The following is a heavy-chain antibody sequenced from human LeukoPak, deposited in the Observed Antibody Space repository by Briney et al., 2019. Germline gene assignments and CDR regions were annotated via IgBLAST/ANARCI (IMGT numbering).Heavy chain of an antibody. CDR1: GGSISSSSYY. CDR2: IYYSGST. Sequence: PSETLSLTCTVPGGSISSSSYYWGWIRQPPGKGLEWIGSIYYSGSTYYNPSLKSRVTISVDTSKNQFSLKLSSVTAADTAVYYCASRYCTNGVCYTAGDAFDIWGQGTMVTVSS. CDR3: ASRYCTNGVCYTAGDAFDI. V-gene: IGHV4-39*01. J-gene: IGHJ3*02. D-gene: IGHD2-8*01.